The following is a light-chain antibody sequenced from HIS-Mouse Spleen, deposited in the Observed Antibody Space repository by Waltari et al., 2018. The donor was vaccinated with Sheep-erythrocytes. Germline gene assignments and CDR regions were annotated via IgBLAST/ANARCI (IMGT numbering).Light chain of an antibody. CDR1: QSISSY. CDR2: AAP. CDR3: QQSYSTPYT. Sequence: DIQMTQSPSSLSASVGDRVTITCRASQSISSYLNWSQQNPGKAPKLLIYAAPSLQSGVPSRFSGSGSGTDFTLTISSLQPEDFATYYCQQSYSTPYTFGQGTKLEIK. V-gene: IGKV1-39*01. J-gene: IGKJ2*01.